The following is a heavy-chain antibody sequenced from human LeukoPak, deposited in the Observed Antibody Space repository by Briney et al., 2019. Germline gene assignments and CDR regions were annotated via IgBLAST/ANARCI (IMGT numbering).Heavy chain of an antibody. D-gene: IGHD1-26*01. CDR3: AREVDRSFGY. J-gene: IGHJ4*02. Sequence: PGGSLRLSCAASGFRFSGFWMSWVRQAPGKGPEWVANINHESSEKYYVDSVRGRFTISRDNAKNSLSLQMNSLRVEDTAVYYCAREVDRSFGYWGQGNVVTVSS. V-gene: IGHV3-7*01. CDR2: INHESSEK. CDR1: GFRFSGFW.